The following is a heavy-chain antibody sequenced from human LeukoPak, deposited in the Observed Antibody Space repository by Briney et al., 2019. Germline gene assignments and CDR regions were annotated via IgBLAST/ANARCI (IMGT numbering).Heavy chain of an antibody. CDR3: ARRRSGWYGGEIDY. CDR1: GYTFTSYG. J-gene: IGHJ4*02. CDR2: INPNSGGT. V-gene: IGHV1-2*02. Sequence: ASEKVSCKASGYTFTSYGISWVRQAPGQGLEWMGCINPNSGGTNYAQKFQGRVTMTRDTSIGTGYMELSRLRPDDTAIYYCARRRSGWYGGEIDYWGQGTLVTVSS. D-gene: IGHD6-19*01.